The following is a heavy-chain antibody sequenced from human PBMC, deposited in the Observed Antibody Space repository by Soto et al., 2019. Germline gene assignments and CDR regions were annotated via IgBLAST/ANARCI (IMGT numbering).Heavy chain of an antibody. V-gene: IGHV3-30*03. CDR2: ISYDGSNK. J-gene: IGHJ4*02. CDR1: GFTFSSYG. CDR3: ATLELLLDY. Sequence: PGGSLRLCCAASGFTFSSYGMHWVRQAPGKGLEWVAVISYDGSNKYYADSVKGRFTISRDNSKNTLYLQMNSLRAEDTAVYYCATLELLLDYWGQGTLVTVSS. D-gene: IGHD3-10*01.